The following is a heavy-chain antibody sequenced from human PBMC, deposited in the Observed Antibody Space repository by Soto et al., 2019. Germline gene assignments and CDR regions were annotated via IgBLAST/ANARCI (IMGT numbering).Heavy chain of an antibody. Sequence: GASVKVSCKTSGYTFTSYGVTWVRQAPGQGLEWMGWISAYNGNTNYAQNLQGRVTMTTETSTNTAYMELRSLKSDDTAVYYCARDRLLNLYSDYLVHWGQGTRVTVSS. V-gene: IGHV1-18*01. D-gene: IGHD3-22*01. CDR1: GYTFTSYG. CDR2: ISAYNGNT. CDR3: ARDRLLNLYSDYLVH. J-gene: IGHJ4*02.